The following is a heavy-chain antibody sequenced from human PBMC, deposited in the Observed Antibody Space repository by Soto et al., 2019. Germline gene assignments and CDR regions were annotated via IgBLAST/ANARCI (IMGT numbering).Heavy chain of an antibody. CDR3: ARLQRPKTGYYGMDV. D-gene: IGHD6-25*01. CDR1: GFTFSSYA. CDR2: ISYDGSNK. Sequence: QPGGSLRLSCAASGFTFSSYAMHWVRQAPGKGLEWVAVISYDGSNKYYADSVKGRFTISRDNSKNTLYLQMNSLRAEDTAVYYCARLQRPKTGYYGMDVWGQGTTVTVS. J-gene: IGHJ6*02. V-gene: IGHV3-30-3*01.